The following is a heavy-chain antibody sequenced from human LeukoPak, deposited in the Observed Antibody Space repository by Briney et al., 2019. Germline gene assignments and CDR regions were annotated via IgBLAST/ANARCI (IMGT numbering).Heavy chain of an antibody. CDR1: GYTFTSYG. CDR2: ISAYNGNT. J-gene: IGHJ4*02. D-gene: IGHD3-10*01. V-gene: IGHV1-18*01. Sequence: ASVKVSCKASGYTFTSYGISWVRQAPGQGLEWMGWISAYNGNTNYAQKFQGRVTMTRDTSISTAYMELSRLRSDDTAVYYCARGADYYGSGSLGGYWGQGTLVTVSS. CDR3: ARGADYYGSGSLGGY.